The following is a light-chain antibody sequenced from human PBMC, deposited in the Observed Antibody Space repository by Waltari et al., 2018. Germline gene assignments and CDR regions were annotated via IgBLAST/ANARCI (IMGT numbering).Light chain of an antibody. CDR2: YGR. J-gene: IGLJ2*01. CDR3: NSYSTTATPVV. CDR1: SRDVGGYNY. Sequence: QSALTQPASVSGSPGQSITISCTGTSRDVGGYNYVSRYQHQPGKAPKLIIYYGRSRPSGVSDRCSGSKSGNTASLTIAGLQAEDEADYHCNSYSTTATPVVFGGGTRLTVL. V-gene: IGLV2-14*03.